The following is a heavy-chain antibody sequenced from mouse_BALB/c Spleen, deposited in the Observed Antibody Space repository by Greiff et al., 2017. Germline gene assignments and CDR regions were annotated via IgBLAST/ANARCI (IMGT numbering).Heavy chain of an antibody. Sequence: QVQLKESGPGLVAPSQSLSITCTVSGFSLTGYGVNWVRQPPGKGLEWLGMIWGDGSTDYNSAHKSRLSISKDNSKSQVFLKMNSLQTDDTARYYCAREDYGYGKWYFDVWGAGTTVTVSS. V-gene: IGHV2-6-7*01. D-gene: IGHD1-2*01. CDR2: IWGDGST. CDR1: GFSLTGYG. CDR3: AREDYGYGKWYFDV. J-gene: IGHJ1*01.